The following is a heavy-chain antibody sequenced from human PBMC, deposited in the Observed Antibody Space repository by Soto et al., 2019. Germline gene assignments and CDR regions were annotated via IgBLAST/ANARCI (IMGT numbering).Heavy chain of an antibody. CDR1: GFTFSSYW. D-gene: IGHD6-6*01. CDR3: VRGFDY. J-gene: IGHJ4*02. Sequence: GSLILSCAASGFTFSSYWMHWVRQAPGKGLEWVAVISYDGSNKYYADSVKGRFTISRDNSKNTLYLQMNSLRAEDTAVYYCVRGFDYWGQGTLVTVSS. V-gene: IGHV3-30*03. CDR2: ISYDGSNK.